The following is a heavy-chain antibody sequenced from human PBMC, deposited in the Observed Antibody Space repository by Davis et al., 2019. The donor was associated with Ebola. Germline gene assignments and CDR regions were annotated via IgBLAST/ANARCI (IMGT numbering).Heavy chain of an antibody. CDR1: GFTFRSFA. Sequence: GESLKISCAASGFTFRSFAMHWVRQAPGKGLEWVAIISYDGTNIYYADSVKGRFTISRDNSKNTLYLQMNSLRAEDTAVYYCAKADCSGGSCYGIDYWGQGTLVTVSS. V-gene: IGHV3-30-3*01. CDR3: AKADCSGGSCYGIDY. CDR2: ISYDGTNI. J-gene: IGHJ4*02. D-gene: IGHD2-15*01.